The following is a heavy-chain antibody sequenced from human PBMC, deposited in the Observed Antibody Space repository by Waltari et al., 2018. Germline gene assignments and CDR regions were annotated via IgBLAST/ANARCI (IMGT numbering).Heavy chain of an antibody. V-gene: IGHV4-39*01. CDR1: GVSITINRHY. D-gene: IGHD5-12*01. CDR2: VSYSGTT. J-gene: IGHJ3*01. CDR3: ATYIGASVGTAAFDV. Sequence: QLQLQESGPRLVRPSETLSLICRVSGVSITINRHYWALIRQSPGQGLEWIGTVSYSGTTYISPSLKSRVSVSRDTSKNQVSLILGSVTAADMAVYYCATYIGASVGTAAFDVWGQGTMVTVSS.